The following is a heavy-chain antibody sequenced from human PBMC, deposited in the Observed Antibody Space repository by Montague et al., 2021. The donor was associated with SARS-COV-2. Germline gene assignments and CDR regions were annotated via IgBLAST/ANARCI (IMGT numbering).Heavy chain of an antibody. CDR2: IYNSGTT. D-gene: IGHD4-17*01. CDR1: GDSTSCPNCY. CDR3: ARHRNYGDHSLDNWFHP. V-gene: IGHV4-39*01. J-gene: IGHJ5*02. Sequence: TLSLTCTASGDSTSCPNCYWGWIRQAPGKGLDWIGTIYNSGTTYYNPSLKSRLTISIDTSKNQFSLKLTSVTAADTAVYYCARHRNYGDHSLDNWFHPWGQGTLVTVAS.